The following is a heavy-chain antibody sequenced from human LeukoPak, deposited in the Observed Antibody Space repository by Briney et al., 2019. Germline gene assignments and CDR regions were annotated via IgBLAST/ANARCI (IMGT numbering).Heavy chain of an antibody. CDR1: GGSFSGYY. V-gene: IGHV4-34*01. D-gene: IGHD2-21*02. J-gene: IGHJ4*02. CDR3: ARAGAQAYCGGDCSPYFDY. Sequence: PSETLSLTCAVYGGSFSGYYWSWIRQPPGKGLEWIGEINHSGSTYYNPSLKSRVTISVDRSKNQFSLKLSSVTAADTAVYYCARAGAQAYCGGDCSPYFDYWGQGTLVTVSS. CDR2: INHSGST.